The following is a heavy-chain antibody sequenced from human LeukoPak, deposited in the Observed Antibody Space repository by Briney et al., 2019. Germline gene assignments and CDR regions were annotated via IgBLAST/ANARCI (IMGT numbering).Heavy chain of an antibody. CDR2: IIPIPGIA. Sequence: SVKVSCKASGDTFSSYAISWVRQAPGQGLEWMGRIIPIPGIANYAQKFQGRVTITADKSTSTDYMELSSLRSEDTAVYYCARARVGSSSWPFDYWGQGTLVTVSS. V-gene: IGHV1-69*04. D-gene: IGHD6-13*01. CDR1: GDTFSSYA. CDR3: ARARVGSSSWPFDY. J-gene: IGHJ4*02.